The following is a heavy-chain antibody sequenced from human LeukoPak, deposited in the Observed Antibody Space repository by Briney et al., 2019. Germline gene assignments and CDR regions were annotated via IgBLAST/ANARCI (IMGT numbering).Heavy chain of an antibody. D-gene: IGHD6-6*01. CDR1: GFMFDDYG. CDR2: INWNGGRT. CDR3: AKGPRIADRPVFYYYFYGMDV. Sequence: GGSLRLSCAASGFMFDDYGMSWVRQAPGKGLEWVSGINWNGGRTGYADSVKGRSTISRDNSKNTLYLQMSSLTPEDTAVYYCAKGPRIADRPVFYYYFYGMDVWGQGTTVTVSS. J-gene: IGHJ6*02. V-gene: IGHV3-20*04.